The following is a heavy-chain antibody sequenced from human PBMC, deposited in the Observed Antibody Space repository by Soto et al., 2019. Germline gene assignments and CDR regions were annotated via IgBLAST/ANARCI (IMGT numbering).Heavy chain of an antibody. CDR2: ISGSGGST. CDR3: ARDKGYGKVYYYYYMDV. Sequence: GGSLRLSCAASGFTFSSYAMSWVRQAPGKGLEWVSAISGSGGSTYYADSVKGRFTISRDNSKNTLYLQMNSLRAEDTAVYYCARDKGYGKVYYYYYMDVWGKGTTVTVSS. CDR1: GFTFSSYA. V-gene: IGHV3-23*01. D-gene: IGHD5-12*01. J-gene: IGHJ6*03.